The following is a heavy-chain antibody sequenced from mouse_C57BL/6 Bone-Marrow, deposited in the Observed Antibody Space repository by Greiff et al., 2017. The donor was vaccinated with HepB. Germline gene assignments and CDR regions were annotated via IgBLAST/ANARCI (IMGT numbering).Heavy chain of an antibody. J-gene: IGHJ3*01. CDR3: AREAYYGSSFFAY. Sequence: EVQLQQSGPELVKPGASVKMSCKASGYTFTDYNMHWVKQSHGKSLEWIGYINPNNGGTSYNQKFKGKATLTVNKSSSTAYMELRSLTSEDSAVYYCAREAYYGSSFFAYWGQGTLVTVSA. CDR2: INPNNGGT. CDR1: GYTFTDYN. V-gene: IGHV1-22*01. D-gene: IGHD1-1*01.